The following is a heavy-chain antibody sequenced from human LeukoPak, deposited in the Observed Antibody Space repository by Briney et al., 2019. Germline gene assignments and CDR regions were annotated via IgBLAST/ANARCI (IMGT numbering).Heavy chain of an antibody. CDR2: ISSSSSYI. J-gene: IGHJ5*02. V-gene: IGHV3-21*04. CDR1: GFTFSSYS. Sequence: GGSLRLSCVASGFTFSSYSMNWVRQAPGKGLEWVSSISSSSSYIYYADSVKGRFTISRDNSKNTLYLQMNSLRAEDTAVYYCAKVATRGPFDPWGQGTLVTVSS. D-gene: IGHD2-2*01. CDR3: AKVATRGPFDP.